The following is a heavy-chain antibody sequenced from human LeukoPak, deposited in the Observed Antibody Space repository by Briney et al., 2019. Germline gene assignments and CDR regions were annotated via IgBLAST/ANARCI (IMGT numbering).Heavy chain of an antibody. CDR1: GGSISSGGYY. V-gene: IGHV4-30-2*01. CDR2: IYHSGST. CDR3: ASGPLVSSGSYAFDI. J-gene: IGHJ3*02. D-gene: IGHD6-19*01. Sequence: PSETLSLTCTVSGGSISSGGYYWSWIRQPPGKGLEWIGYIYHSGSTYYNPSLKSRVTISVDTSKNQFSLKLSSVTAADTAVYYCASGPLVSSGSYAFDIWGQGTMVTVSS.